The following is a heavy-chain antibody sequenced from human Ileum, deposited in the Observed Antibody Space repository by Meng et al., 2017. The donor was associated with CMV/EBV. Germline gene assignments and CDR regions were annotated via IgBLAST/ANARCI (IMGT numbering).Heavy chain of an antibody. CDR3: AKDRICFGTACYTGGKLDT. Sequence: GGSLRLSCAASGFSFSSYAMSWVRQAPGKGLECVATITGSAANSYYPDSVKGRFTISRDNSKNTMYLQMDSLRPEDTAIYYCAKDRICFGTACYTGGKLDTWGQGTLVTVSS. J-gene: IGHJ5*02. V-gene: IGHV3-23*01. D-gene: IGHD2-2*02. CDR2: ITGSAANS. CDR1: GFSFSSYA.